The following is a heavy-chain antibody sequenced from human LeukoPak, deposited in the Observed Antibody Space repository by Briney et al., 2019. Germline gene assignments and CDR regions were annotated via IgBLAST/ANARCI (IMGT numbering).Heavy chain of an antibody. V-gene: IGHV3-30*04. CDR2: ISYDGSNK. CDR3: VTTGANFDY. Sequence: QTGGPLRLSCAASGLTFSSYAMHWVRQAPGKGLEWVAVISYDGSNKYYADSVKGRFTISRDNSKNTLYLQMNSLRAEDTAVYYCVTTGANFDYWGQGTLVTVSS. J-gene: IGHJ4*02. D-gene: IGHD1-1*01. CDR1: GLTFSSYA.